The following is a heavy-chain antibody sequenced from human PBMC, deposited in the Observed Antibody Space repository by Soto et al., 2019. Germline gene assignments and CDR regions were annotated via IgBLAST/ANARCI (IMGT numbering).Heavy chain of an antibody. D-gene: IGHD4-17*01. CDR2: IYYSGST. J-gene: IGHJ4*02. CDR1: GRSFSRSSYY. CDR3: ARPATVTPYYFDY. Sequence: PSETLSLTCTLSGRSFSRSSYYWGWIRQPPGKGLEWIGSIYYSGSTYYNPSLKSRVTISVDTSKNQFSLKLSSVTAADTAVYYCARPATVTPYYFDYWGQGTLVTVSS. V-gene: IGHV4-39*01.